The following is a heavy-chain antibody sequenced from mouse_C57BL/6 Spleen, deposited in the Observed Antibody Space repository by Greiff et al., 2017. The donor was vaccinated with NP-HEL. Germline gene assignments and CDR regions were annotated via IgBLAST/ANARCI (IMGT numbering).Heavy chain of an antibody. CDR1: GFTFSSYG. J-gene: IGHJ3*01. CDR2: ISSGGSYT. D-gene: IGHD2-4*01. Sequence: EVKLVESGGDLVKPGGSLKLSCAASGFTFSSYGMSWVRQTPDKRLEWVATISSGGSYTYYPDSVKGRFTISRDNAKNTLYLQMSSLKSEDTAMYYCARLDYDYDGTLFAYWGQGTLVTVSA. CDR3: ARLDYDYDGTLFAY. V-gene: IGHV5-6*02.